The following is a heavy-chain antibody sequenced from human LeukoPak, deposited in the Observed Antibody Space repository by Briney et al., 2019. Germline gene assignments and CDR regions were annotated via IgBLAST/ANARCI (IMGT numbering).Heavy chain of an antibody. CDR2: IYYSGST. V-gene: IGHV4-59*01. CDR3: ARVKSRSEYYYGSGENNWFDP. J-gene: IGHJ5*02. CDR1: GGSISSYY. Sequence: PSETLSLTCTVSGGSISSYYWSWIRQPPGKGLEWIGYIYYSGSTNYNPSLKSRVTISVDTSKNQFSLKLSSVTAADTAVYYCARVKSRSEYYYGSGENNWFDPWGQGTLVTVSS. D-gene: IGHD3-10*01.